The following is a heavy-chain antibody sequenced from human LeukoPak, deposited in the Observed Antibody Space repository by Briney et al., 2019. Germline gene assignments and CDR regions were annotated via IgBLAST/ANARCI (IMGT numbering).Heavy chain of an antibody. Sequence: GGSLRLSCAASGFTFSNHWMHWVRQAPGKGLVWVSRINGDGSSTNYADSVKGRFTISRDNAKNTVYLEMSSLRAEDTAVYYCIQVRVTTTRNAFDVWGRGTMVTVSS. CDR3: IQVRVTTTRNAFDV. CDR1: GFTFSNHW. J-gene: IGHJ3*01. CDR2: INGDGSST. V-gene: IGHV3-74*01. D-gene: IGHD1-1*01.